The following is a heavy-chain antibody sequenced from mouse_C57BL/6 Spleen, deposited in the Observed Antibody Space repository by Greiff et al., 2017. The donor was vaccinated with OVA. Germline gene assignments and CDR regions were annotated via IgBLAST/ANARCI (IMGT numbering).Heavy chain of an antibody. CDR3: TRYSNGYYAMDY. D-gene: IGHD2-5*01. CDR2: IRLKSDNYAT. J-gene: IGHJ4*01. CDR1: GFTFSNYW. V-gene: IGHV6-3*01. Sequence: EVKLMESGGGLVQPGGSMKLSCVASGFTFSNYWMNWVRQSPEKGLEWVAQIRLKSDNYATHYAESVKGRFTISRDDSKSSVYLQMNNLRAEDTGIYYCTRYSNGYYAMDYWGQGTSVTVSS.